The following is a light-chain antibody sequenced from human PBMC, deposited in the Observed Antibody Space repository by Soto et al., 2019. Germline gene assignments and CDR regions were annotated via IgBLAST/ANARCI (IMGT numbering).Light chain of an antibody. V-gene: IGLV2-8*01. CDR1: SSDVGGYNY. CDR2: EVS. CDR3: SSYAGGNNFVL. Sequence: QSALTQPPSASGSPGQSVTISCTGTSSDVGGYNYVSWYQQHPGKAPKLMIYEVSKRPSGVPDRFSGSKSGNTASLTVSGLQAGDEADYYCSSYAGGNNFVLFGGGTKLTAL. J-gene: IGLJ2*01.